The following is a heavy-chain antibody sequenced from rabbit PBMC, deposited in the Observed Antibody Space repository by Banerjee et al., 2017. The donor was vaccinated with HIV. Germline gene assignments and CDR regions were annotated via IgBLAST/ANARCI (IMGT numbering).Heavy chain of an antibody. D-gene: IGHD6-1*01. J-gene: IGHJ6*01. CDR1: GFSFSSSYW. CDR3: ARTEGYAGYGYATVGYYGMDL. CDR2: IYAGVSDST. V-gene: IGHV1S40*01. Sequence: QSLEESRGGLVKPGASLTLTCKASGFSFSSSYWICWVRQAPGKGLEWIGCIYAGVSDSTYYASWMNGRFSISKTSSTTVTLQMTSLTAADTATYFCARTEGYAGYGYATVGYYGMDLWGQGTLVTVS.